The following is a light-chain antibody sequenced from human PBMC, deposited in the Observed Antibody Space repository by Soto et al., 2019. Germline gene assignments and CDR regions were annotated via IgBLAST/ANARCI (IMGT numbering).Light chain of an antibody. CDR1: SSNIGSGFD. V-gene: IGLV1-40*01. Sequence: QSALTQPPSVSWAPGQRVTISCTGSSSNIGSGFDVHWYQQLPGTAPRLLIYANSNRPSGVPDRFSGSRSGSSASLAITGLQAEDEADYYCQSYDSSLSGSNVFGTGTKVTVL. CDR3: QSYDSSLSGSNV. J-gene: IGLJ1*01. CDR2: ANS.